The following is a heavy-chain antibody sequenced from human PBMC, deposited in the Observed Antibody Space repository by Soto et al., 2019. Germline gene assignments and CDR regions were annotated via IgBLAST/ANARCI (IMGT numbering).Heavy chain of an antibody. CDR2: ISYDGSNK. J-gene: IGHJ6*02. Sequence: PGGSLRLSCAASGFTFSSYAMHWVRQAPGKGLEWVAVISYDGSNKYYADSVKGRFTISRDNSKNTLYLQMNSLRAEDTAVYYCAREILFIAAAGSYYYYGMDVWGQGTTVTVS. V-gene: IGHV3-30-3*01. D-gene: IGHD6-13*01. CDR3: AREILFIAAAGSYYYYGMDV. CDR1: GFTFSSYA.